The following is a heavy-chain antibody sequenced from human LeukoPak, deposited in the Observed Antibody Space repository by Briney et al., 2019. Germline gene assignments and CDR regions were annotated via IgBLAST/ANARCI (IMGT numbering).Heavy chain of an antibody. CDR1: GYTFTSYG. V-gene: IGHV1-18*01. J-gene: IGHJ4*02. CDR3: AREVGDYEGGYFDY. CDR2: ISAYNGNT. Sequence: VASVKVSCKASGYTFTSYGISWVRQAPGQGLEWMGWISAYNGNTNYAQKLQGRVTMATDTSTSTAYMELRSLRSDDTAVYYCAREVGDYEGGYFDYWGQGTLVTVSS. D-gene: IGHD4-17*01.